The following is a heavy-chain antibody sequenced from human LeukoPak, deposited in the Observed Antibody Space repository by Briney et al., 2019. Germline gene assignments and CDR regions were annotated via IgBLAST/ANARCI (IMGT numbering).Heavy chain of an antibody. CDR1: GASISNYY. J-gene: IGHJ4*02. CDR3: TTILYGANGFDY. D-gene: IGHD4/OR15-4a*01. V-gene: IGHV4-59*01. Sequence: SETLSLTCTFSGASISNYYCSWIRQPPGKGLEWIGYIHYSGIINYNPSLRGRATMSVDTSKNQLSLKVSSVTAADTAVYYCTTILYGANGFDYWGQGTLVNVSP. CDR2: IHYSGII.